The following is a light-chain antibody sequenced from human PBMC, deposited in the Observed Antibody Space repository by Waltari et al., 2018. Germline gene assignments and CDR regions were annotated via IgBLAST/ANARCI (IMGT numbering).Light chain of an antibody. CDR3: HQSYTTPWT. Sequence: DIQMTQSPSSLSASVGDRVTITCRASQSISNYLNWYQQIPGKAPRLLIYSASSLQSGVPSRFSGSGSGTHFTLTISSLQPEDFATYSCHQSYTTPWTFGQGTNVEIK. CDR2: SAS. J-gene: IGKJ1*01. CDR1: QSISNY. V-gene: IGKV1-39*01.